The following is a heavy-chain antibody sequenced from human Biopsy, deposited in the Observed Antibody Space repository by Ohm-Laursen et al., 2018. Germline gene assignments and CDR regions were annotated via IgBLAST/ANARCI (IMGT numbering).Heavy chain of an antibody. CDR1: SYTFTDYN. Sequence: SVKVSCKASSYTFTDYNIHWMRQAPGQGLEWLGYINCKTGATNYAQKFQGTVTMTRDTSISTAYLALDSLRSADTTIYYCARDPLNGHKHFDYWGQGSLVTVSS. CDR2: INCKTGAT. J-gene: IGHJ4*02. D-gene: IGHD2-8*01. V-gene: IGHV1-2*02. CDR3: ARDPLNGHKHFDY.